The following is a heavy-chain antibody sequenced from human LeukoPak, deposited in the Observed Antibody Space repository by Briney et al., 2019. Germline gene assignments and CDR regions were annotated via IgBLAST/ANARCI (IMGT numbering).Heavy chain of an antibody. J-gene: IGHJ4*02. CDR1: GGSVTSNGYY. CDR3: ARSAPGDY. CDR2: VYYSGST. Sequence: SETLSLTCSVSGGSVTSNGYYWTWMRQAPGKGPEWIGHVYYSGSTNYNPSLKSRVTISLDTSNNQFSLNLHSVTAADTAVYYCARSAPGDYWGQGTLVTVSS. D-gene: IGHD4/OR15-4a*01. V-gene: IGHV4-61*08.